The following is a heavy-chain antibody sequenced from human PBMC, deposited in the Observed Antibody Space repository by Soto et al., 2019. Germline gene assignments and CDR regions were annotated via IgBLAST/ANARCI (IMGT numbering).Heavy chain of an antibody. CDR1: GFTFGAYV. D-gene: IGHD6-19*01. Sequence: GGSLRLSCAASGFTFGAYVMHWVRQAPGKGLEWVAHISYDGNNKYYADSVKGRFTIPRDNFKNTLYLQMTSLRAEDTAVYYCAKGGRQWLVTSDFNYWGQGALVTVSS. V-gene: IGHV3-30-3*01. J-gene: IGHJ4*02. CDR3: AKGGRQWLVTSDFNY. CDR2: ISYDGNNK.